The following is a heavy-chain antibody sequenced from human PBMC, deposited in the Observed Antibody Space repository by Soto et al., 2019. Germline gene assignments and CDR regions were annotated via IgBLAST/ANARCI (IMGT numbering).Heavy chain of an antibody. V-gene: IGHV3-64D*08. J-gene: IGHJ4*02. Sequence: GGSLRLSCSASGFTFSDYGMHWVRQAPGKGLEFVSAIKSRGDSTYYADSVKGRFTISRDNSENTLYLQMSSLGPDDTAVYYCVKDRSLAVADKYYFDYWGQGTLVTV. CDR2: IKSRGDST. D-gene: IGHD6-19*01. CDR3: VKDRSLAVADKYYFDY. CDR1: GFTFSDYG.